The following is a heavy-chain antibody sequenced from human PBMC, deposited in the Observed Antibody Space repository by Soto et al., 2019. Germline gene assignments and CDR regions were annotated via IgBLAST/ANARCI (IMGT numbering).Heavy chain of an antibody. CDR1: GYTFTSYC. Sequence: ASVKVSCKASGYTFTSYCMHWVRQAPGQGLEWMGIINPSGGSTSYAQKFQGRVTMTRDTSTSTVYMELSSLRSEDTAVYYCARVLAYCTNGVCYGMAVRAQRTTVGVS. D-gene: IGHD2-8*01. V-gene: IGHV1-46*01. J-gene: IGHJ6*02. CDR2: INPSGGST. CDR3: ARVLAYCTNGVCYGMAV.